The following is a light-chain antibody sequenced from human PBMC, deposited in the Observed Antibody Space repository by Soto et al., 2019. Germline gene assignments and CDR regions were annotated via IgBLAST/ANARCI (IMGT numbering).Light chain of an antibody. V-gene: IGLV1-40*01. Sequence: QSVLTQPPSVSGAPGQRVTISCTGSSSNIGAGYDVHWYQQLPGTAPKLLIYGNSNRPSGVPDRFSGSKSGTSASLAITGLQAEDEADYYCPSYDGSLRGWVFGGGTKVTVL. CDR2: GNS. CDR3: PSYDGSLRGWV. CDR1: SSNIGAGYD. J-gene: IGLJ3*02.